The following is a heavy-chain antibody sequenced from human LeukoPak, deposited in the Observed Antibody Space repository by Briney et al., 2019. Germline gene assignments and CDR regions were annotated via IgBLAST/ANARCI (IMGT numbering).Heavy chain of an antibody. V-gene: IGHV4-59*01. CDR3: ARALRDVWFDP. CDR2: IYYSGST. CDR1: GGSISSYY. J-gene: IGHJ5*02. Sequence: PSETLSLTCTVSGGSISSYYWSWIRQPPGKGLEWIGYIYYSGSTNYNPSLKSRVTISVDTSKKQFSLKLSSVTAADTAVYYCARALRDVWFDPWGQGTLVTVSS.